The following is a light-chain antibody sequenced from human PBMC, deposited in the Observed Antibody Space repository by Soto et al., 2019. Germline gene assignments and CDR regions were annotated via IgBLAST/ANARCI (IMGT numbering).Light chain of an antibody. J-gene: IGKJ1*01. CDR3: QHQSNWPRT. V-gene: IGKV3-15*01. Sequence: EIVMTQSPATLSVSPGERATLSCRASQSVGNNVAWYQQKPGQAPRLLIHGASTRATGIPARFSGSGSGSEFTLTIGSLQSEDFAVYYCQHQSNWPRTFGQGTKVEIK. CDR2: GAS. CDR1: QSVGNN.